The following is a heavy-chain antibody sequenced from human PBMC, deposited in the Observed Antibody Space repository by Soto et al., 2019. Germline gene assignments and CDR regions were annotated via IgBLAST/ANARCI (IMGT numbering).Heavy chain of an antibody. CDR3: AKSGVSGGKSLLVGY. D-gene: IGHD2-15*01. Sequence: QVQLVESGGGVVQPGRSLRLSCAASGFTFSSFGMHWFRQPPGKGLEWVTVISVDGDNRYYSDSVKGRFTASRDNSKTTLYLHLNSLRSVNTTLYYCAKSGVSGGKSLLVGYWGQGTLVTVSP. CDR1: GFTFSSFG. V-gene: IGHV3-30*18. J-gene: IGHJ4*02. CDR2: ISVDGDNR.